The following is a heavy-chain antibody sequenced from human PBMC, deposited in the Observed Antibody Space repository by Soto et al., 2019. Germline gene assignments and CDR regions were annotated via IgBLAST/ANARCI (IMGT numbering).Heavy chain of an antibody. J-gene: IGHJ5*02. V-gene: IGHV4-31*03. CDR3: ARDRYDSSGYYGNNWFDP. Sequence: LSLTCTVSGGSISSGGYYWSWIRQHPGKGLEWIGYIYYSGSTYYNPSLKSRVTISVDTSKNQFSLKLSSVTAADTAVYYCARDRYDSSGYYGNNWFDPWGQGTLVTVSS. D-gene: IGHD3-22*01. CDR1: GGSISSGGYY. CDR2: IYYSGST.